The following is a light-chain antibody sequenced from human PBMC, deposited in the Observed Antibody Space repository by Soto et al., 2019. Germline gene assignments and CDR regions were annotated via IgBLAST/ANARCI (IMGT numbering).Light chain of an antibody. J-gene: IGKJ4*01. Sequence: GHTVPIPCRARQGISSWLAWYQQQPGKAAKLLIYDASSLESGVPSRFSGSGSGTEFTLAISIMQSEDFATYYCQQYNSYPLTVCGGTKVDIK. CDR3: QQYNSYPLT. V-gene: IGKV1-5*01. CDR2: DAS. CDR1: QGISSW.